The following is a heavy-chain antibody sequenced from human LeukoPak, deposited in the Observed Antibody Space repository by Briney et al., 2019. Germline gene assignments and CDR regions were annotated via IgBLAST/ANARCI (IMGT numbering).Heavy chain of an antibody. CDR2: ISCSGGST. Sequence: GGSLRLSCAASGFTFSSYAMSWVRQAPGKRLEWVSAISCSGGSTYYADSVKGRFTISRDNSKNTLYLQMNSLRAEDAAVYYCAKDRYYYDSSGYFSGNMDVWGKGTTVTVSS. J-gene: IGHJ6*03. D-gene: IGHD3-22*01. CDR1: GFTFSSYA. CDR3: AKDRYYYDSSGYFSGNMDV. V-gene: IGHV3-23*01.